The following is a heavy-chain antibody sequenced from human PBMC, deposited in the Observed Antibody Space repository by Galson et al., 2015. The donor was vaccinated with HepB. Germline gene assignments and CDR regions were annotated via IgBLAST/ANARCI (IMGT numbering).Heavy chain of an antibody. Sequence: SLRLSCAASGFTFSSYAMNWVRQAPGKGLEWVSGISGKGGNTYYADSVKGRFTIPRDNSKNTLYVQMNSLRAEDTAVYYCVKRDVLGYCSGGRCYSSEYFQHWGQGTLVTVYS. CDR2: ISGKGGNT. CDR3: VKRDVLGYCSGGRCYSSEYFQH. V-gene: IGHV3-23*01. D-gene: IGHD2-15*01. J-gene: IGHJ1*01. CDR1: GFTFSSYA.